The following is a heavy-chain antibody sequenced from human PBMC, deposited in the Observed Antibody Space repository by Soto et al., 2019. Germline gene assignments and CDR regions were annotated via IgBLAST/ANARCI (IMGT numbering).Heavy chain of an antibody. D-gene: IGHD2-15*01. Sequence: PSETLSLTCTVSGGSISSGDYYWSWIRQPPGKGPEWIGYIYYSGSTYYNPSLKSRVTISVDTSKNQFSLKLSSVTAADTAVYYCAGVTSVVPPYFDYWGQGTLVTVSS. CDR1: GGSISSGDYY. J-gene: IGHJ4*02. CDR3: AGVTSVVPPYFDY. CDR2: IYYSGST. V-gene: IGHV4-30-4*01.